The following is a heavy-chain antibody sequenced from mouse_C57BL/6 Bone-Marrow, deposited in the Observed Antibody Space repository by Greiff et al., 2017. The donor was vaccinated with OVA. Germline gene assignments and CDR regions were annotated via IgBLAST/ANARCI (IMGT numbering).Heavy chain of an antibody. V-gene: IGHV1-54*01. D-gene: IGHD2-3*01. CDR2: INPGSGGT. J-gene: IGHJ3*01. CDR1: GYAFTNYL. Sequence: VQLQQSGAELVRPGTSVKVSCKASGYAFTNYLIEGVKQRPGQGLEWIGVINPGSGGTNYNEKFKGKATLTADKSSSTAYMQLSSLTSEDSAVYFCADDGYAVWGQGTLVTVSA. CDR3: ADDGYAV.